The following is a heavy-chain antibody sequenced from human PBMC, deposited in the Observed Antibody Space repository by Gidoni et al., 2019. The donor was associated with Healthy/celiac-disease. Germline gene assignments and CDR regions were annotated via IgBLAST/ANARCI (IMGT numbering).Heavy chain of an antibody. V-gene: IGHV3-9*01. D-gene: IGHD2-15*01. Sequence: EVQLVESGGGLVQPGRSLRLSWAASGLLFDDYAMHWVRQAPGKGLEWVSGISWNSGSIGYADSVKGRFTISRDNAKNSLYLQMNSLRAEDTALYYCAKGDCSGGSCYSFDYWGQGTLVTVSS. J-gene: IGHJ4*02. CDR1: GLLFDDYA. CDR2: ISWNSGSI. CDR3: AKGDCSGGSCYSFDY.